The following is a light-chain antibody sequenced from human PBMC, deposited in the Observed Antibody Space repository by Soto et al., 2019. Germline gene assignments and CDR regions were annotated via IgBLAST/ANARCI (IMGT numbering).Light chain of an antibody. J-gene: IGKJ1*01. V-gene: IGKV4-1*01. CDR2: WAS. Sequence: DIVMTQSPDSLAVSLGERATINCKSSQSVLYSSNDKNHLAWYQQKPGQPPKVLISWASTRESGVPDRFSGSGSGTDFTLTISSLQAEDVAVYYWQQYHNTHSWTFGQGTKVEI. CDR1: QSVLYSSNDKNH. CDR3: QQYHNTHSWT.